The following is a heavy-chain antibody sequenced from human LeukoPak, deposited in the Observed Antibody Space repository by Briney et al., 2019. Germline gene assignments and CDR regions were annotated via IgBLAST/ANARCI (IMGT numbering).Heavy chain of an antibody. J-gene: IGHJ5*02. D-gene: IGHD1-26*01. CDR1: GYSISSGYY. CDR2: IYHSGST. V-gene: IGHV4-38-2*02. CDR3: ARHEYSGSYYGLSWFDP. Sequence: SETLSLTCTVSGYSISSGYYWGWIRQPPGKGLEWIGSIYHSGSTYYNPSLKSRVTISVDTSKNQLSLKLSSLTAADTAVYDCARHEYSGSYYGLSWFDPWGQGTLVTVSS.